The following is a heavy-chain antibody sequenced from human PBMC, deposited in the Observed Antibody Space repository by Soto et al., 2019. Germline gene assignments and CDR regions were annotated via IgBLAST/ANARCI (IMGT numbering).Heavy chain of an antibody. D-gene: IGHD2-15*01. J-gene: IGHJ3*02. CDR1: GFTFSSYA. CDR3: AKARGPGYCRGGSCYSAAFDI. V-gene: IGHV3-23*01. Sequence: EVQLLESGGGLVQPGGSLRLSCAASGFTFSSYAMSWVRQAPGKGLEWVSAISGSGGSTYYADSVKGRFTISRDNSKNTLYLQMNGLGAEDTAVYYCAKARGPGYCRGGSCYSAAFDIWGQGTMVTVAS. CDR2: ISGSGGST.